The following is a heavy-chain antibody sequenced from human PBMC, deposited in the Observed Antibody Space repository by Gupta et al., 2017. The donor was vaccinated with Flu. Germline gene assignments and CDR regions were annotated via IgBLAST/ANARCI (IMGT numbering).Heavy chain of an antibody. D-gene: IGHD5-18*01. Sequence: VQLVQSGAEVKKPGSSVRVSCKASGGTFHNYAVSWVRQAPGQGLEWVGGIIPMFRTRNYAQKFKGRVEIIADESSTTSYMELKSLGPDDTAVYYCGRGVDTVMGSLEFWGQGTLVTVS. J-gene: IGHJ1*01. CDR1: GGTFHNYA. CDR3: GRGVDTVMGSLEF. CDR2: IIPMFRTR. V-gene: IGHV1-69*01.